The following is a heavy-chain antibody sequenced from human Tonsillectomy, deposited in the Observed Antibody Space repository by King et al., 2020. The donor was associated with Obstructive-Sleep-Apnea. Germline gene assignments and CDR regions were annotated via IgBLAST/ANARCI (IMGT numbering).Heavy chain of an antibody. D-gene: IGHD3-22*01. CDR1: RYTFTSYY. Sequence: EQLVQSGAEVKKPGASVKVSCKASRYTFTSYYMHWVRQAPGQGLEWMGIINPSGGSTSYAQKFQGRVTMTRDTSTSTVYMELSSLRSEDTAVYYCARALYYYDSSGYYPTGDWDYWGQGTLVTVSS. J-gene: IGHJ4*02. V-gene: IGHV1-46*03. CDR3: ARALYYYDSSGYYPTGDWDY. CDR2: INPSGGST.